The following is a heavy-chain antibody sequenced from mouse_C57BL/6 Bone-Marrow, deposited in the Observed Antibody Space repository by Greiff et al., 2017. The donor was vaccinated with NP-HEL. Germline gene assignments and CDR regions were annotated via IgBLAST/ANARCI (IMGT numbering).Heavy chain of an antibody. D-gene: IGHD1-1*01. CDR3: ARDLGNGSPFAY. CDR1: GFTFSSYA. V-gene: IGHV5-4*01. J-gene: IGHJ3*01. CDR2: ISDGGSYT. Sequence: EVMLVESGGGLVKPGGSLTLSCAASGFTFSSYAMSWVRQTPEKRLEWVATISDGGSYTYYPDNVKGRFTISRDNAKNNLYLQMSHLKSEDTAMYYCARDLGNGSPFAYWGQGTLVTVSA.